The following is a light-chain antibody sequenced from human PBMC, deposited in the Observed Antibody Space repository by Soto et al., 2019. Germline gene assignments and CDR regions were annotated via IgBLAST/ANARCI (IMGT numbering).Light chain of an antibody. CDR2: DAS. Sequence: ESVLTQSPATLSLSPGERATLSCRASESVSSFLAWYQQKPGQPPRLLIYDASTRATGIPARFRGSGSGTDFALTISSLEPEDFAVYYCQQRSSWPALTFGGGTKVEIK. CDR3: QQRSSWPALT. V-gene: IGKV3-11*01. CDR1: ESVSSF. J-gene: IGKJ4*01.